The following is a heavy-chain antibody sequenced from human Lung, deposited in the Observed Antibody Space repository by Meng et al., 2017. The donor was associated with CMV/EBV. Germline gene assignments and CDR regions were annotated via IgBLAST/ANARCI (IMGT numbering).Heavy chain of an antibody. V-gene: IGHV1-69*17. CDR2: IIVVFGIA. CDR3: AKDSSEDAVLTTGTRWFDP. D-gene: IGHD2-8*01. CDR1: FSSHA. Sequence: FSSHAFSWLRQAPGQGLEWMGGIIVVFGIANYAQKFQGRVTITADTSTNTVSMELSSLTSDDTAVYYCAKDSSEDAVLTTGTRWFDPWGQGTLVTVSS. J-gene: IGHJ5*01.